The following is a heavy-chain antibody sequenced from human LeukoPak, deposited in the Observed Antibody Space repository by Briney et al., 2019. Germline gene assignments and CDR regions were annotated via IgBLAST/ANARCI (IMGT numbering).Heavy chain of an antibody. D-gene: IGHD3-22*01. CDR1: GFTFSSKW. CDR2: IQPDGSEG. CDR3: ARRGYSGSYAYFDY. J-gene: IGHJ4*02. Sequence: PGGSLRLSCAASGFTFSSKWMSWVRQAPGKGLEWVGNIQPDGSEGYPVDSVKGRFTISRDNARNSLFLQMNSLRVEDTAVYYCARRGYSGSYAYFDYWGQGALVTVSS. V-gene: IGHV3-7*01.